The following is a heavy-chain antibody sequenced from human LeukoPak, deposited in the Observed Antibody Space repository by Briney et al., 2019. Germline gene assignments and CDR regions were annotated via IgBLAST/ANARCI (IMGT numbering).Heavy chain of an antibody. CDR1: VDSISGYY. Sequence: SATLSLTCTVSVDSISGYYWSWIRQPPRKRLEWIGYMYYSGNTNYNPSLKSRLTTSLDTSKNQFSLKLSSVTAADTAVYYCARGKYYFDYWGQGTLVTVSS. CDR2: MYYSGNT. CDR3: ARGKYYFDY. V-gene: IGHV4-59*01. J-gene: IGHJ4*02.